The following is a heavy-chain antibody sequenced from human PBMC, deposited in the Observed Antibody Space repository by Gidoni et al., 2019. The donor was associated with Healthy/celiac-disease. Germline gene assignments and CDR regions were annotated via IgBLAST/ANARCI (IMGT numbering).Heavy chain of an antibody. CDR3: AHLPDYGDAFYFDY. V-gene: IGHV2-5*02. Sequence: QITLKESGPTLVKPPQTLTLTCTFSGFSLSTSGVGVGWIRQPPGKALEWLALIYWDDDKRYSPSLKSRLTITKDTSKNQVVLTMTNMDPVDTATYYCAHLPDYGDAFYFDYWGQGTLVTVSS. CDR1: GFSLSTSGVG. CDR2: IYWDDDK. D-gene: IGHD4-17*01. J-gene: IGHJ4*02.